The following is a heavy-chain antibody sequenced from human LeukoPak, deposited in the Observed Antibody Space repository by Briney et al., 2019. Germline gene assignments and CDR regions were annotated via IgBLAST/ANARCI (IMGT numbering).Heavy chain of an antibody. CDR2: IIPIFGTA. V-gene: IGHV1-69*13. CDR1: GGTFSSYA. J-gene: IGHJ6*02. Sequence: ASVKVSCKASGGTFSSYAISWVRQAPGQGLEWMGGIIPIFGTANYAQKFQGRVTITADESTSTAYMELSSLRSEDTAVYYCARGPQGRLRSYYYHGMDVWGQGTTVTVSS. D-gene: IGHD1-26*01. CDR3: ARGPQGRLRSYYYHGMDV.